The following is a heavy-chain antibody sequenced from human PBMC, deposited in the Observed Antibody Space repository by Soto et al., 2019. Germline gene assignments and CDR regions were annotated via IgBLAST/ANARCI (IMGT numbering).Heavy chain of an antibody. CDR3: AKGDSSRRVDY. CDR2: ISYDGSNK. J-gene: IGHJ4*02. V-gene: IGHV3-30*18. D-gene: IGHD6-19*01. Sequence: TGGSLRLSCAASGFTFSSYGMHWVRQAPGKGLEWVAVISYDGSNKYYADSVKGRFTISRDNSKNTLYLQMNSLRAEDTAVYYCAKGDSSRRVDYWGQGTLVTVSS. CDR1: GFTFSSYG.